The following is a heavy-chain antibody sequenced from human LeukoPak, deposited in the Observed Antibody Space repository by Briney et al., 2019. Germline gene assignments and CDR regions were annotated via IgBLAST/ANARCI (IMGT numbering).Heavy chain of an antibody. J-gene: IGHJ4*02. CDR2: CYYTGIT. V-gene: IGHV4-39*07. CDR1: GVSLRGRSYY. CDR3: AGGALGVVAANHYFVS. Sequence: SETLSLTCSVSGVSLRGRSYYWGWIRQPPGKGLERIWSCYYTGITYFIPALKGRGPLSVGTANKHCSLELAPAAAAGTAVYYWAGGALGVVAANHYFVSGGQGTLVTVSS. D-gene: IGHD2-15*01.